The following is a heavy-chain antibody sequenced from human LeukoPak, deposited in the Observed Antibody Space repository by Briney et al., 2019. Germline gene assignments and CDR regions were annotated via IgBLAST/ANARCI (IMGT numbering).Heavy chain of an antibody. CDR3: ASGGGYSGYDWSDY. J-gene: IGHJ4*02. CDR1: GGIFSSNA. Sequence: SVKVSCKASGGIFSSNAISWVRQAPGQGLEWMGGIIPIFGTANYAQKFQGRVTITADESTSTAYIELSSLRSEDTAVYYCASGGGYSGYDWSDYWGQGTLVTVSS. V-gene: IGHV1-69*01. CDR2: IIPIFGTA. D-gene: IGHD5-12*01.